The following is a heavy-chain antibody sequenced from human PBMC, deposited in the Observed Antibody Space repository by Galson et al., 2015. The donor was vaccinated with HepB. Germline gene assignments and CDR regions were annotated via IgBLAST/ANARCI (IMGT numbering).Heavy chain of an antibody. CDR1: GYTFTSYD. Sequence: SVKVSCKASGYTFTSYDINWVRQATGQGLEWMGWMNPNSGNTGYAQKFQGRVTMTRNTSISTAYMELSSLRSEDTAVYYCARGLSSNWGYFDWLEEDYYGMDVWGQGTTVTVSS. CDR3: ARGLSSNWGYFDWLEEDYYGMDV. V-gene: IGHV1-8*01. D-gene: IGHD3-9*01. J-gene: IGHJ6*02. CDR2: MNPNSGNT.